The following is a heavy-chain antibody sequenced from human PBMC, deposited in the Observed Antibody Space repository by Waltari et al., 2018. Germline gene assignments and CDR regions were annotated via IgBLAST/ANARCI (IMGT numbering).Heavy chain of an antibody. CDR3: ARRQGYYGMDV. CDR1: GYSISSGYY. V-gene: IGHV4-38-2*01. J-gene: IGHJ6*02. Sequence: QVQLKESGPGLVKPSETLSLTCAVSGYSISSGYYWGWIRQPPGKGLEWIGSIYHSGSTYYNPSLKSRVTISVDTSKNQFSLKLSSVTAADTAVYYCARRQGYYGMDVWGQGTTVTVSS. CDR2: IYHSGST.